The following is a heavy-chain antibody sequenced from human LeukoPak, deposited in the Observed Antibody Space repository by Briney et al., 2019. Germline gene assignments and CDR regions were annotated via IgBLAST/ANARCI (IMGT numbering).Heavy chain of an antibody. D-gene: IGHD4-11*01. Sequence: PSETLSLTCAVYGGSFSGYYWSWIRQPPGKGLEWIGEINHSGSTNYNPSLKSRVTISVDTSKNQFSLKLSSVTAADTAVYYCARDYRSWFDPWGQGTLVTVSS. CDR3: ARDYRSWFDP. CDR2: INHSGST. J-gene: IGHJ5*02. CDR1: GGSFSGYY. V-gene: IGHV4-34*01.